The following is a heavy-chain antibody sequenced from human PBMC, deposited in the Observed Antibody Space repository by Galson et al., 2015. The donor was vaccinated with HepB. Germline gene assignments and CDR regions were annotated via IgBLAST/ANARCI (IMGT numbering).Heavy chain of an antibody. CDR2: FDPEDGET. V-gene: IGHV1-24*01. CDR3: ATDDVGAAGVSYDPRKKS. J-gene: IGHJ5*02. D-gene: IGHD2-15*01. Sequence: FDPEDGETIYAQKFQGRVTMTEDTSTDTAYMQLSSLRSEDTAVYYCATDDVGAAGVSYDPRKKSWGQGTLVTVSS.